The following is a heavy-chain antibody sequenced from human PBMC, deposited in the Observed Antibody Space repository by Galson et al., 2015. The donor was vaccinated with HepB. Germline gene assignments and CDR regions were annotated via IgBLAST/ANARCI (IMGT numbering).Heavy chain of an antibody. V-gene: IGHV3-7*03. J-gene: IGHJ4*02. Sequence: SLRLSCAASGFTFSTYWMSWVRQAPGKGLEWVANIRQDESEKYYVDSVKGRFTISRDNAENSLFLQMNNLKADDTAVYFCARENTSSRYSYFSDYWGQGILVTVSS. CDR2: IRQDESEK. CDR1: GFTFSTYW. CDR3: ARENTSSRYSYFSDY. D-gene: IGHD6-13*01.